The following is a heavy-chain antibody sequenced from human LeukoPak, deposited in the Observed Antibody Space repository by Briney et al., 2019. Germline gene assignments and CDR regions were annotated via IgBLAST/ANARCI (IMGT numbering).Heavy chain of an antibody. CDR2: IYYSGST. J-gene: IGHJ6*02. V-gene: IGHV4-59*02. CDR3: ARDNWNYGSSMDV. D-gene: IGHD1-7*01. Sequence: SETLSLTCTVSGGSVSSYYWSWIRQPPGKGLEWIGYIYYSGSTNYNPSLKSRVTISVDTPKNQFSLKLSSVTAADTAVYYCARDNWNYGSSMDVWGQGTTVTVSS. CDR1: GGSVSSYY.